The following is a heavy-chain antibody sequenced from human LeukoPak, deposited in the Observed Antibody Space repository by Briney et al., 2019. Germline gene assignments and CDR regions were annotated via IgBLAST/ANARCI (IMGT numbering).Heavy chain of an antibody. V-gene: IGHV3-23*01. CDR2: ICGSGDST. CDR1: GFTLNHQA. CDR3: AKRLSFGVAIGDFDY. J-gene: IGHJ4*02. D-gene: IGHD3-3*01. Sequence: GGSLGPSCVVSGFTLNHQALSWVPQAPGKGLGGGSGICGSGDSTYYADSVKGRFTISRDSSMETLYLQMNSLRAEDTATYFCAKRLSFGVAIGDFDYWGQGTLVTVSS.